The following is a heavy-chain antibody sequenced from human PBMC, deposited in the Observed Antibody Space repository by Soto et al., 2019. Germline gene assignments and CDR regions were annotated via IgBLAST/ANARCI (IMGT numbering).Heavy chain of an antibody. CDR2: ITPNRGGT. J-gene: IGHJ3*02. V-gene: IGHV1-2*04. CDR1: GYTFTGYY. CDR3: ARVRKQGGYDSSGTRSAFDI. Sequence: QVQLVQSGAEVKKPGASVKVSCKASGYTFTGYYMHWVRQAPGQGLERMGWITPNRGGTNYAQKFQGWVTMPWDTSSSTACMELSRIISDDTAVYYCARVRKQGGYDSSGTRSAFDICGQGTMVTVS. D-gene: IGHD3-22*01.